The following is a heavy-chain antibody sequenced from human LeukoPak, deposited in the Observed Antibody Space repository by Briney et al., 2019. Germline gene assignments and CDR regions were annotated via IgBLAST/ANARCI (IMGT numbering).Heavy chain of an antibody. CDR1: GGSFSGDF. Sequence: SETLSLTCAVYGGSFSGDFWSWIRQSPGKGLEWIGEINHGGSTTYNPSLQSRVTISVDTSKNQFSLKLSSVTAADTAVYYCARNYGDYSYYFDYWGQGTLVTVSS. D-gene: IGHD4-17*01. CDR2: INHGGST. J-gene: IGHJ4*02. V-gene: IGHV4-34*01. CDR3: ARNYGDYSYYFDY.